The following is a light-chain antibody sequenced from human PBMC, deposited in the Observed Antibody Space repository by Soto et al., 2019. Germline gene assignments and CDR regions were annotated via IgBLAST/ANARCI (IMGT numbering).Light chain of an antibody. CDR3: QQYDTYPWT. V-gene: IGKV1-5*01. CDR1: QSIVRW. CDR2: DAS. J-gene: IGKJ1*01. Sequence: DIQMTQSPSTLSASVEDRVTITCRASQSIVRWLAWYQQKPGKAPNLLIYDASTFKSGVPSRFSGSGSGTEFTLTISSLQPDDFATYYCQQYDTYPWTFGQGTKVEIK.